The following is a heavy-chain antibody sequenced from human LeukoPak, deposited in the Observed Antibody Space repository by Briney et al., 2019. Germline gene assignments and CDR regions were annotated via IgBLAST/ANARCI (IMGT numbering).Heavy chain of an antibody. Sequence: GGSLRLSCAASGFTFSSCSMNWVRQAPGKGLEWVSSISSRSSYIYYADSVKGRFTISRDNAKNSLYLQMNSLRAEDTAVYYCARDLSSYYDFWSGPGKTYYFDYWGRGTLVTVSS. CDR2: ISSRSSYI. V-gene: IGHV3-21*01. D-gene: IGHD3-3*01. CDR1: GFTFSSCS. J-gene: IGHJ4*02. CDR3: ARDLSSYYDFWSGPGKTYYFDY.